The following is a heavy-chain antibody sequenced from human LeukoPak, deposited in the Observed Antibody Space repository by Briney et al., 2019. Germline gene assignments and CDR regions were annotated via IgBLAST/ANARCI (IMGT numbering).Heavy chain of an antibody. CDR2: IKHDGSEK. CDR1: GFTFSNYW. CDR3: ARDTSPAIAATGYDAFDI. J-gene: IGHJ3*02. D-gene: IGHD6-13*01. Sequence: GGSLRLSCAASGFTFSNYWMSWVRQAPGKGLEWVANIKHDGSEKYYVDSVKGRFTISRDNAKNSLYLQMNSLRVEDTAVYYCARDTSPAIAATGYDAFDIWGQGTMVIVSS. V-gene: IGHV3-7*01.